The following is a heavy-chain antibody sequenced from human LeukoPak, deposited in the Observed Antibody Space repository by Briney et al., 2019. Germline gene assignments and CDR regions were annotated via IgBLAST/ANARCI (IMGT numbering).Heavy chain of an antibody. CDR3: ARTPFGSGSYSDY. Sequence: GEALKISCKGSGYSFTSYWVGWVRQMPGKGLEWMGIIYPGDSDTRYSPSFQGQVTISADKSISTAYLQWSSLKASDTAMYYCARTPFGSGSYSDYWGQGTLVTVSS. CDR1: GYSFTSYW. J-gene: IGHJ4*02. D-gene: IGHD3-10*01. V-gene: IGHV5-51*01. CDR2: IYPGDSDT.